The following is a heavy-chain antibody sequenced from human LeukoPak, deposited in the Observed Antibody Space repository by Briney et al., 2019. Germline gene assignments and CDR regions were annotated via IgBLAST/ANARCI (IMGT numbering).Heavy chain of an antibody. V-gene: IGHV1-69*13. CDR2: IIPIFGTA. CDR3: ARVRTQYQLVGYDAFDI. J-gene: IGHJ3*02. D-gene: IGHD2-2*01. CDR1: GGTFSSYA. Sequence: GASVKVSCKASGGTFSSYAISWVRQAPGQGLEWMGGIIPIFGTANYAQKFQGRVTITADESTSTAYMEPSSLRSEDTAVYYCARVRTQYQLVGYDAFDIWGQGTMVTVSS.